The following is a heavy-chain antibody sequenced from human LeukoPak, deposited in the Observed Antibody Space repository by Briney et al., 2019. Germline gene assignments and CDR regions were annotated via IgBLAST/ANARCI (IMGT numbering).Heavy chain of an antibody. V-gene: IGHV3-30*01. CDR2: ISWDESNK. CDR3: ARGRYCSGGTYYSGSFDY. CDR1: GFAFSSYA. D-gene: IGHD2-15*01. J-gene: IGHJ4*02. Sequence: PGRSLRLSCAASGFAFSSYAMHWVRQAPGKGLEWVAVISWDESNKFYADSVKGRFTFSRDNSKNTLDLQMNSLRAEDTAVYYCARGRYCSGGTYYSGSFDYWGQGTLVTVSS.